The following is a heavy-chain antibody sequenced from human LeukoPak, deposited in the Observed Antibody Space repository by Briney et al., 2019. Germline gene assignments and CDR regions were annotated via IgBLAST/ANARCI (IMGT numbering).Heavy chain of an antibody. Sequence: ASVKVSCKASGYTFTSYYMHWARQAPGQGLEWMGIINPSGGSTSYAQKFQGRVTMTRDTSTSTVYMELSSLRSEDTAVYYCARGGHVLRFLEWLPYWGQGTLVTVSS. CDR3: ARGGHVLRFLEWLPY. V-gene: IGHV1-46*01. CDR2: INPSGGST. J-gene: IGHJ4*02. D-gene: IGHD3-3*01. CDR1: GYTFTSYY.